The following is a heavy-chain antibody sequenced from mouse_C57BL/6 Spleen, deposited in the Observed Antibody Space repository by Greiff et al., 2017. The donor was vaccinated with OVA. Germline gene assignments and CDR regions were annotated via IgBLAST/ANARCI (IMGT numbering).Heavy chain of an antibody. V-gene: IGHV1-15*01. Sequence: QVQLQQSGAELVRPGASVTLSCKASGYTFTDYEMHWVKQTPVHGLEWIGAIDPETGGTAYNQKFKGKAILTAAKSSCTAYMELRRLTSEDSAVYYGTALTTVVAPYAMDYWGQGTSVTVSS. J-gene: IGHJ4*01. D-gene: IGHD1-1*01. CDR3: TALTTVVAPYAMDY. CDR2: IDPETGGT. CDR1: GYTFTDYE.